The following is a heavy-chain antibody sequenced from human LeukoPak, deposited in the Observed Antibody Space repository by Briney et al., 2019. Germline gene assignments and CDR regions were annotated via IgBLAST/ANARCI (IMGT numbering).Heavy chain of an antibody. V-gene: IGHV3-48*02. J-gene: IGHJ4*02. Sequence: PGKSLRLSCAASGFTFSGYPIHWVRQAPGKGLEWVSYISSGSSTIYYADSVKGRFTISRDNAKNSLYLQMNSLTDEDTAVYYCAREPPGNYDSSGHYYAYFDCWGQGTLVTVSS. CDR1: GFTFSGYP. CDR2: ISSGSSTI. CDR3: AREPPGNYDSSGHYYAYFDC. D-gene: IGHD3-22*01.